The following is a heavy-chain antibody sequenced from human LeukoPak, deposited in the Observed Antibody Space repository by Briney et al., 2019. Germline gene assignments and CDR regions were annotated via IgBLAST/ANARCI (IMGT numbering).Heavy chain of an antibody. V-gene: IGHV3-23*01. CDR2: ISGSGVST. D-gene: IGHD1-1*01. Sequence: GGSLRLSCAAPGFTFSSYGMSWVRQAPGKGLEWVSGISGSGVSTYYADSVKGRFTISRDNSKNTLYLQMNSLRAEDTAVYYCALPKLERFLLDYWGQGTLVTVSS. CDR3: ALPKLERFLLDY. CDR1: GFTFSSYG. J-gene: IGHJ4*02.